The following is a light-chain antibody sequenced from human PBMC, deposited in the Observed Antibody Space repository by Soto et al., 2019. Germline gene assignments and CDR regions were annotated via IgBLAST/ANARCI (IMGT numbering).Light chain of an antibody. CDR1: QRVTSNY. CDR2: AAS. Sequence: EIVLTQSPGTLSLSPGERATLSCGASQRVTSNYLAWYQQKAGQAPRPLIHAASPRATGIPERFSGSGSGTDFTLTITRLEPEDFAVYYCQQYATSPRTFGRGTKVDIK. V-gene: IGKV3-20*01. J-gene: IGKJ4*02. CDR3: QQYATSPRT.